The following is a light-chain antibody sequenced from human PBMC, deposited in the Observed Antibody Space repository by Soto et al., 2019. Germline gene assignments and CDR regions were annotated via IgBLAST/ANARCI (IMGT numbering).Light chain of an antibody. Sequence: QSVLTQPASVSGSPGQSITISCTGTSSDVGHYDYVSWYQQHPGKVPKLIISEVTTRPSGVSDRFSGSKSGNTAYLTISRLQAEDEAHYYCRSYTTAYTQVFGGGTKVTVL. J-gene: IGLJ3*02. CDR1: SSDVGHYDY. CDR3: RSYTTAYTQV. V-gene: IGLV2-14*01. CDR2: EVT.